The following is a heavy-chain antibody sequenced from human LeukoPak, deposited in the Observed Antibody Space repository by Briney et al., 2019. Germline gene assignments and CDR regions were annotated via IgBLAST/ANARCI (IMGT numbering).Heavy chain of an antibody. V-gene: IGHV3-30*03. CDR1: GFTFSSYG. Sequence: GRSLRLSCAASGFTFSSYGMHWVRQAPGKGLEWVAVISYDGSNKYYADSVKGRFTISRDNSKNTLYLQMNSLRAEDTAVYYCASIRLPYFDHWGQGTLVTVSS. CDR2: ISYDGSNK. J-gene: IGHJ4*02. D-gene: IGHD4-17*01. CDR3: ASIRLPYFDH.